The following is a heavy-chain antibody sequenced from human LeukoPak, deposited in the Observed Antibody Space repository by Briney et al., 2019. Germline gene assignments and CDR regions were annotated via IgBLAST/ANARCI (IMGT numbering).Heavy chain of an antibody. J-gene: IGHJ4*02. CDR3: AREGLSIADKFPSFDY. CDR2: IKQDGSEK. V-gene: IGHV3-7*01. Sequence: GGSLRLSCAASGFTFSSYWMSWVRQAPGKGLEWVANIKQDGSEKYYVDSVKGRFTISRDNAKNSLYLQMNSLRAEDTAVYYCAREGLSIADKFPSFDYWGQGTLVTVSS. CDR1: GFTFSSYW. D-gene: IGHD6-6*01.